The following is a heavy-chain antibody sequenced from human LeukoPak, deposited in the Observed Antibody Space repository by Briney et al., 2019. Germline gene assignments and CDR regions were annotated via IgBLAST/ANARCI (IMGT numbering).Heavy chain of an antibody. D-gene: IGHD1-26*01. J-gene: IGHJ4*02. V-gene: IGHV1-18*01. CDR1: GYTFTSFS. Sequence: ASVKVSCKASGYTFTSFSITWVRQAPGQWLEWMGWISVYNGNTSYAQKLQGRVTMTTDTSMSTAYMELRSLRSDDTAVYYCARMGGELLGPWFDYWGQGTLVTVSS. CDR3: ARMGGELLGPWFDY. CDR2: ISVYNGNT.